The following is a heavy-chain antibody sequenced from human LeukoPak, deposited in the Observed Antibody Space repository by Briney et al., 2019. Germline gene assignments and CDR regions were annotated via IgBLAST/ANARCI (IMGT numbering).Heavy chain of an antibody. D-gene: IGHD5-18*01. CDR1: GFTFSSYG. V-gene: IGHV3-30*03. Sequence: GGSLRLSCAASGFTFSSYGMHWVRQAPGKGLEWVAVISYDGSNKYYADSVKGRFTISRDNSKNTLYLQMNSLRAEDTAVYYCATTYSYGYGLDYWGQRTLVTVSS. CDR3: ATTYSYGYGLDY. CDR2: ISYDGSNK. J-gene: IGHJ4*02.